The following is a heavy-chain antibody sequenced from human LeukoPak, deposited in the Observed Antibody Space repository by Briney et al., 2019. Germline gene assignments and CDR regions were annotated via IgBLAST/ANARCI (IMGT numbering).Heavy chain of an antibody. CDR3: ARGGDDSSGYGIFDAFDI. Sequence: GRSLRLSCAASGFNFSSYAMLWVRQAPGKGLEWVAVISYDGSNKYYADSVKGRFTISRDHSKNALYLQMNSLRAEDTAVYYCARGGDDSSGYGIFDAFDIWGQGTMVTVSS. V-gene: IGHV3-30-3*01. D-gene: IGHD3-22*01. J-gene: IGHJ3*02. CDR2: ISYDGSNK. CDR1: GFNFSSYA.